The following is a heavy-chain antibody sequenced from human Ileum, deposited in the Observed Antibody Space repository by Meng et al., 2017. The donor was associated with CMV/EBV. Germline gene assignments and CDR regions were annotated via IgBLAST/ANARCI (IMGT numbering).Heavy chain of an antibody. Sequence: SRTCAVYGGSFSGYYWGSIRQPPGKGLEWIGEINHSGSTNYNPSLKSRVTISVDTSKNQFSLKLSSVTAADTAVYYCTSGSMAIDYWGQGTLVTVSS. CDR3: TSGSMAIDY. V-gene: IGHV4-34*01. J-gene: IGHJ4*02. CDR2: INHSGST. D-gene: IGHD2/OR15-2a*01. CDR1: GGSFSGYY.